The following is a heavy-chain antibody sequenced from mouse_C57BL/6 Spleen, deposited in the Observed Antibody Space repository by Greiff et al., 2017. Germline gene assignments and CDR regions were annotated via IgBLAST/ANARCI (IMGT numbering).Heavy chain of an antibody. J-gene: IGHJ1*03. CDR1: GFSLTSYA. Sequence: VQRVESGPGLVAPSQSLSITCTVSGFSLTSYAISWVRQPPGKGLEWLGVIWTGEGTNYNSALKSRLSISKDNSKSHVFLKMNSLQTDDTARYYCARKGGTTVVAPYFDVWGTGTTVTVSS. CDR3: ARKGGTTVVAPYFDV. D-gene: IGHD1-1*01. CDR2: IWTGEGT. V-gene: IGHV2-9-1*01.